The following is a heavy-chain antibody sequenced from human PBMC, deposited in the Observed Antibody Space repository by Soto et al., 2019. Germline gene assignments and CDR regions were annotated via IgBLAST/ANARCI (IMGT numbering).Heavy chain of an antibody. D-gene: IGHD3-22*01. CDR3: AKGLDYYDSSGFNY. Sequence: GGSLRLSCAASGFTFSSYGMNWVRQAPGKGLEWVAVISYDGSNKYYADSVKGRFTISRDNSKNTLYLQMNSLRAEDTAVYYCAKGLDYYDSSGFNYWGQGTLVTVSS. CDR1: GFTFSSYG. CDR2: ISYDGSNK. J-gene: IGHJ4*02. V-gene: IGHV3-30*18.